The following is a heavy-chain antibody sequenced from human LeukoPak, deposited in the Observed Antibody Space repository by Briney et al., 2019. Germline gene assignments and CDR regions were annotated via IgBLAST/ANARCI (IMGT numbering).Heavy chain of an antibody. D-gene: IGHD3-9*01. CDR2: IKHDGST. Sequence: PSETLSLTCAVYGGSFTTAYYWSWIRQPPGKGLEWIGEIKHDGSTNYNPSLKRRVTISVDTSKNQFSLKLSSVTAADTAVYYCARARFDILTSYYFDYWGQGTLVTVSS. CDR1: GGSFTTAYY. CDR3: ARARFDILTSYYFDY. V-gene: IGHV4-34*01. J-gene: IGHJ4*02.